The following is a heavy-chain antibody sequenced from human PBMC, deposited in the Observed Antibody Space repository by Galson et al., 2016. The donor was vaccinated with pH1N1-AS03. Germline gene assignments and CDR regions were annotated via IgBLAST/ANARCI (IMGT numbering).Heavy chain of an antibody. J-gene: IGHJ3*02. CDR1: EAAFTNSW. V-gene: IGHV5-51*01. CDR3: ARRAFARAFDT. Sequence: QSGAEVKKPGESLRISCKGSEAAFTNSWIGWVRQTPEKGLEYMGIIYPGDSDTRYSPSFQGQVTISVDKSITTAYLQWNSLKASDTAIYYCARRAFARAFDTWGQGTTVIVSS. CDR2: IYPGDSDT.